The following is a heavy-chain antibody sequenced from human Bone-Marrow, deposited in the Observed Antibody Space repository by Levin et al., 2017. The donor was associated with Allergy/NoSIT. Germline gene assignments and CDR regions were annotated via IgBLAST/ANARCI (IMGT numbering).Heavy chain of an antibody. CDR2: ITQSGGDT. Sequence: GGSLRLSCAASGFTFSTSAMSWVRQAPGKGLEWVSSITQSGGDTYYAASVKGRFTISRDNSNNTLYLHMNGLRAEDTALYYCAKVRRGLDASDIWGQGTMVTVSS. J-gene: IGHJ3*02. D-gene: IGHD3/OR15-3a*01. V-gene: IGHV3-23*01. CDR1: GFTFSTSA. CDR3: AKVRRGLDASDI.